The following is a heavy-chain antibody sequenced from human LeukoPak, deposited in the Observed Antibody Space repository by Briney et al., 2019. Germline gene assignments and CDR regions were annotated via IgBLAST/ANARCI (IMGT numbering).Heavy chain of an antibody. J-gene: IGHJ4*02. CDR2: IYYSGST. CDR1: GGSISSSSYY. V-gene: IGHV4-39*01. Sequence: PSETLSLTCTVSGGSISSSSYYWGWIRQPPGKGLEWIGSIYYSGSTYYNPSLKSRVTISVDTSKNQFSLKLSSVTAADTAVYYCAGLRDGYNYFDYWGQGTLVTVSS. CDR3: AGLRDGYNYFDY. D-gene: IGHD5-24*01.